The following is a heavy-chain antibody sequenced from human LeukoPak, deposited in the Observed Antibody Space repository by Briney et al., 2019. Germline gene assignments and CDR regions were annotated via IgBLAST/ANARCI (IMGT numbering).Heavy chain of an antibody. D-gene: IGHD3-10*01. V-gene: IGHV4-59*01. CDR1: GGSISSYY. CDR2: IYYSGST. J-gene: IGHJ4*02. Sequence: KTSETLSLTCTVSGGSISSYYWSWIRQPPGKGLEWIGYIYYSGSTNYNPSLKSRVTISVDTSKNQFSLKLNSVTAADTAVYYCARERFGESYFDYWGQGTLVTVSS. CDR3: ARERFGESYFDY.